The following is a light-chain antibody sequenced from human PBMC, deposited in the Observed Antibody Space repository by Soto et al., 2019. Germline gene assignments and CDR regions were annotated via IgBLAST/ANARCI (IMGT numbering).Light chain of an antibody. CDR2: DNN. J-gene: IGLJ2*01. V-gene: IGLV1-51*01. CDR1: SSNIGNNY. CDR3: ATWDGSRPGEV. Sequence: QSVLTQSPSVSAAPGQKVTISCSGSSSNIGNNYVSWYQQLPGTAPKLLIYDNNKRPSGIPDRFSGSKSGTSGTLDITGLQTGDEADYYCATWDGSRPGEVFRGGTKLTGL.